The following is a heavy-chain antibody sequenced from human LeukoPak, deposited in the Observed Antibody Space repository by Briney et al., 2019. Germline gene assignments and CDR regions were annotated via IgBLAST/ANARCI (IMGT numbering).Heavy chain of an antibody. J-gene: IGHJ5*02. Sequence: PSETLSLTCTVSGGSISSTTYYWDWIRQPPGKGLEWIGTIYYSGSTYYNPSLKSRVTISVDTSKNQFSLKLSSVTAADTAVYYCARLPMVRGVIWGFDPWGQGTLVTVSS. D-gene: IGHD3-10*01. CDR2: IYYSGST. CDR1: GGSISSTTYY. CDR3: ARLPMVRGVIWGFDP. V-gene: IGHV4-39*07.